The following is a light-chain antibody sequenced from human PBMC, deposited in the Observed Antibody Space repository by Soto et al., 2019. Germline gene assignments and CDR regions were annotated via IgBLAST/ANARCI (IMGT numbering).Light chain of an antibody. CDR1: QSVLYSSNNRNY. Sequence: DIVMTQSPDSLAVSLGERVTINCKSSQSVLYSSNNRNYLAWFQQKPGQPPKLLIYWASTRESGVPDRFSGSGSGTDFTLTISGLQAEDVAVYYCQQYYNTPLTFGGGTKEEI. CDR3: QQYYNTPLT. CDR2: WAS. V-gene: IGKV4-1*01. J-gene: IGKJ4*01.